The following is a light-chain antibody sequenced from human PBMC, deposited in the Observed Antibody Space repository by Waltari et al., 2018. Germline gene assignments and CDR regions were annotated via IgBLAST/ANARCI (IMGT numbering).Light chain of an antibody. CDR1: SGHSSYA. CDR2: INSDGSH. V-gene: IGLV4-69*02. Sequence: QPVVTQSSSASASPGASVKLTCTLDSGHSSYAVAWYQLQAEKGPRFLMKINSDGSHSKGDEIADRFSGSGSGAGRFLSISSVQSEDEADYYCQTWGTGFVIFGGGTKLTVL. J-gene: IGLJ2*01. CDR3: QTWGTGFVI.